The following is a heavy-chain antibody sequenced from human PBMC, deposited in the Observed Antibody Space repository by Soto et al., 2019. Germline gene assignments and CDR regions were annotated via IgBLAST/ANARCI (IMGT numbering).Heavy chain of an antibody. CDR1: GGSVSSGDDY. CDR2: IYYSGST. Sequence: SDTLALTCTVSGGSVSSGDDYWSLIRQPPGKGLEWIGYIYYSGSTYYNPSLKSRVTISVDTSKNQFSLKLSSVTAADTAVYYCARDGSSWGGYYYSYGMDVWGQGPTVTVSS. J-gene: IGHJ6*02. D-gene: IGHD6-6*01. CDR3: ARDGSSWGGYYYSYGMDV. V-gene: IGHV4-30-4*02.